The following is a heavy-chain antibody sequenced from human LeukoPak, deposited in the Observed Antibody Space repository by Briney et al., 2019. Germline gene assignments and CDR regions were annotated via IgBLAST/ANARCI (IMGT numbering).Heavy chain of an antibody. V-gene: IGHV4-61*01. CDR2: IYYSGST. Sequence: SETLSLTCTVSGGSVSSGSYYWSWIRQPPGKGLEWIGYIYYSGSTNYNPSLKSRVTISVDTSKNQFSLKLSSVTAADTAVYYCARGGSYGDYAGYWGQGTLVTVSS. CDR1: GGSVSSGSYY. J-gene: IGHJ4*02. D-gene: IGHD4-17*01. CDR3: ARGGSYGDYAGY.